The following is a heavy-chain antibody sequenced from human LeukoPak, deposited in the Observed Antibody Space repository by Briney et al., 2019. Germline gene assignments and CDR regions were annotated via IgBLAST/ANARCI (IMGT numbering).Heavy chain of an antibody. V-gene: IGHV3-23*01. CDR2: ISGRGGST. CDR3: AKETSAYYGWFVS. D-gene: IGHD3-22*01. Sequence: GGSLRLSCAASGFSLATXXXXXXXXAXXXXXXXXXXISGRGGSTHYADSXKXRXXIARDSSRNTLDLQMNSLRADDTAVYYCAKETSAYYGWFVSWGQGTLVRVSS. CDR1: GFSLATXX. J-gene: IGHJ5*01.